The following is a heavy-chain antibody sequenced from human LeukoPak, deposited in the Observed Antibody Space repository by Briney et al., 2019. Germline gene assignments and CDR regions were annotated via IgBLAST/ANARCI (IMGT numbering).Heavy chain of an antibody. Sequence: AISGDSISGYYWGWIRQPPGKGLEWVAVISYDGSNKYYADSVKGRFTISRDNSKNTLYLQMNSLRAEDTAVYYCAKERSADYAFFDYWGQGTLVTVSS. V-gene: IGHV3-30*18. D-gene: IGHD4-17*01. CDR1: GDSISGYY. CDR2: ISYDGSNK. J-gene: IGHJ4*02. CDR3: AKERSADYAFFDY.